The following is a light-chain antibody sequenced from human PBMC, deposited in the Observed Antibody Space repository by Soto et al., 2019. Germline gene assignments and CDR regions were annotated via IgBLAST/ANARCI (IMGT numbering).Light chain of an antibody. CDR1: QSVLYSSNNKNY. CDR3: QQYYNVPQT. CDR2: WAS. Sequence: DIVMTQSPDSLAVSLGERATINCKSSQSVLYSSNNKNYLAWYQQKPGQPPKLLIYWASTRESGVPDRFSGSGSGPDFNLTISSLQDEDVAIYYCQQYYNVPQTFGQGTKVEIK. J-gene: IGKJ1*01. V-gene: IGKV4-1*01.